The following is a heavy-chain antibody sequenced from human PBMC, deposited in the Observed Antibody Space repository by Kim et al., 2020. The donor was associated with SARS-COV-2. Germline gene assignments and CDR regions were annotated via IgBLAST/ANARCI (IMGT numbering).Heavy chain of an antibody. D-gene: IGHD2-2*02. V-gene: IGHV4-34*01. J-gene: IGHJ4*02. Sequence: SETLSLTCAVYGGSFTDYFWTWIRQPPGKGLEWIGEINHSVGPNYNPSLKSRVTMSIDTSKSQFSLELSSVTAADTAVYYCARIPTGFQFSFANWGQGTL. CDR1: GGSFTDYF. CDR2: INHSVGP. CDR3: ARIPTGFQFSFAN.